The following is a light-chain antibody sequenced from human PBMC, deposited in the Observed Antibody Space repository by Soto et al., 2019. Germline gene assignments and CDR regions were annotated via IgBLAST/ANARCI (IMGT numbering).Light chain of an antibody. Sequence: DVVMTQSPLSLPVTLGQPASISCTSSQSLVHSDGNTYLSWFQQRPGQSPRRLIYKVSNRDSGGPGRFSGRGSGTDFNLIIRRVGAEGFGVLFWLQGLPWPGTFGQGTKVEIK. CDR2: KVS. CDR3: LQGLPWPGT. CDR1: QSLVHSDGNTY. V-gene: IGKV2-30*02. J-gene: IGKJ1*01.